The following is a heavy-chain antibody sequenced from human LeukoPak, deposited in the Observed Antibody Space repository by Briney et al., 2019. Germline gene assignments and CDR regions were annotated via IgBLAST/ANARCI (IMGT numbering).Heavy chain of an antibody. CDR2: IRSKGNNYAT. CDR1: GFTFSGSV. CDR3: TRGYYDSSGYYRLTGFDY. J-gene: IGHJ4*02. D-gene: IGHD3-22*01. Sequence: GGSLRLSCAASGFTFSGSVMHWVRQASGKGLEWVGRIRSKGNNYATAYAASVKGRFTISRDDAKNTAYLQMNSLKTEDTAMYYCTRGYYDSSGYYRLTGFDYWGQGILVTVSS. V-gene: IGHV3-73*01.